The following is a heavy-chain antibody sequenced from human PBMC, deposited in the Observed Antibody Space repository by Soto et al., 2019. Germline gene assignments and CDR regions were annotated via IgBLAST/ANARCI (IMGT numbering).Heavy chain of an antibody. CDR3: ARDIDYAAFDI. V-gene: IGHV3-7*01. Sequence: GGSLRLSCAASGFTFSTYWMTWVHHAPGKGLEWVATIRQDGGQRDYVDSVKGRFTISRDNAKNSLYLQMDSLRAEDSAVYYCARDIDYAAFDIWGQGTMVTVSS. CDR2: IRQDGGQR. J-gene: IGHJ3*02. D-gene: IGHD4-17*01. CDR1: GFTFSTYW.